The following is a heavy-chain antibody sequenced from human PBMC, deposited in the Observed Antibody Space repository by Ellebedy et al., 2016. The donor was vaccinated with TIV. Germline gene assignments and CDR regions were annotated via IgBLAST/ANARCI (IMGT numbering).Heavy chain of an antibody. CDR2: IYPGDSDT. J-gene: IGHJ4*02. CDR1: GYSFTSYW. D-gene: IGHD6-13*01. V-gene: IGHV5-51*01. Sequence: GESLKISXKGSGYSFTSYWIAWVRQMPGKGLEWMGIIYPGDSDTRYSPSFQGQVTISADKSISTAYLQWSSLKASDTAMYYCARQSSSWFDVNDYWGQGTLVTVSS. CDR3: ARQSSSWFDVNDY.